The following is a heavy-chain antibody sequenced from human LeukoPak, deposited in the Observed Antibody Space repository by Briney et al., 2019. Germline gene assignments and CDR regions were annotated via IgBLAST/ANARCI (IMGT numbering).Heavy chain of an antibody. CDR2: IYYSGST. V-gene: IGHV4-59*08. CDR1: GGSISSYY. D-gene: IGHD3-10*01. CDR3: ARSGSRLVWFGETMGYCDK. Sequence: PSETLSLTFTVSGGSISSYYWSWIRQPPGKGLEWSGYIYYSGSTNYNPSLKSRVTISVDTSKNQFSLKLSSVTAADTAVYYCARSGSRLVWFGETMGYCDKWGQGTLVTVSS. J-gene: IGHJ4*02.